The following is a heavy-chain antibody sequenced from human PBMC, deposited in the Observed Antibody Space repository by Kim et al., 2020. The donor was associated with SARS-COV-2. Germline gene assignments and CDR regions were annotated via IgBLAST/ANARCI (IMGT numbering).Heavy chain of an antibody. CDR3: ARGVWESYAFDI. J-gene: IGHJ3*02. D-gene: IGHD3-16*01. V-gene: IGHV1-18*01. Sequence: NYQQKLQGRTTMTTDTSTSTAYMELRSLRSDDTAVYYCARGVWESYAFDIWGQGTMVTVSS.